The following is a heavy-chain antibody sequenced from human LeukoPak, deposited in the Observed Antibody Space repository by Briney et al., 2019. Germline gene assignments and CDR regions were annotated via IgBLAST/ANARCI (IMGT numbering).Heavy chain of an antibody. CDR3: ARLTVTTKDAY. CDR1: GGSISSGGYS. Sequence: NPSETLSLTCAVSGGSISSGGYSWSWIRQPPGKGLEWIGYIYHSGSTYYNPSLKSRVTISVDTSKNQFSLTLSSVTAADTAVYYCARLTVTTKDAYWGQGTLVTVSS. CDR2: IYHSGST. V-gene: IGHV4-30-2*01. D-gene: IGHD4-11*01. J-gene: IGHJ4*02.